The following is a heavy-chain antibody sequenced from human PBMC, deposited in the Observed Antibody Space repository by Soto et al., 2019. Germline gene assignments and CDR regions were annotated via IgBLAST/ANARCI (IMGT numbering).Heavy chain of an antibody. CDR3: ARGSTDSYPGSRIFDF. CDR2: ITDTGGDA. Sequence: EVQLLESGGGLVQPGGSLRLSCAASGFTFSSYAMSWVRQAPGKGLDWVSTITDTGGDAKYADSVRGRFVISRDNSKKTLYLQMTSLTAEDSAMYYCARGSTDSYPGSRIFDFWGRGTLVTVSS. CDR1: GFTFSSYA. J-gene: IGHJ4*02. D-gene: IGHD3-10*01. V-gene: IGHV3-23*01.